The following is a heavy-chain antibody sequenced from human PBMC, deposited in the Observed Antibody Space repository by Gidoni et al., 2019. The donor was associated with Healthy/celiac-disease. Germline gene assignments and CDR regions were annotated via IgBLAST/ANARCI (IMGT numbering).Heavy chain of an antibody. CDR1: GFPFSSYA. CDR3: AKGNGVGLSGPS. D-gene: IGHD1-1*01. Sequence: EVQLLESGGGLVQPGGSLILSCAASGFPFSSYAMSWVRQAPGKGLEWVSAISGSGGSTYYADSVKGRFTISRDNSKNTLYLQMNSLRAEDTAVYYCAKGNGVGLSGPSWGQGTLVTVSS. CDR2: ISGSGGST. V-gene: IGHV3-23*01. J-gene: IGHJ4*02.